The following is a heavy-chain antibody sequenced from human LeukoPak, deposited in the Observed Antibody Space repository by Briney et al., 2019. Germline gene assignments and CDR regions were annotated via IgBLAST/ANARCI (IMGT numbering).Heavy chain of an antibody. D-gene: IGHD6-13*01. CDR1: GGSISTSNYY. CDR2: IFYSGST. Sequence: PSETLSLTCTVSGGSISTSNYYWGWIRQPPGKGLEWIGNIFYSGSTYYSPSLKSRVTISLDTSRNQFSLKLTSVTAADTAVYYCARVVAAAGNNWFDPWGQGTLVTVSS. V-gene: IGHV4-39*07. J-gene: IGHJ5*02. CDR3: ARVVAAAGNNWFDP.